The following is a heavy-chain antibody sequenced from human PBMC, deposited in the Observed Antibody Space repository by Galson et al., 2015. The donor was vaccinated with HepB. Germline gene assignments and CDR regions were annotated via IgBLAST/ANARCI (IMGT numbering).Heavy chain of an antibody. Sequence: TNYNPSLKSRVPISVDTSKNQFSLKLSSVTAADTAVYYCASILKKVATSPPWYYYGMDVWGQGTTVTVSS. V-gene: IGHV4-4*09. CDR2: T. D-gene: IGHD5-12*01. J-gene: IGHJ6*02. CDR3: ASILKKVATSPPWYYYGMDV.